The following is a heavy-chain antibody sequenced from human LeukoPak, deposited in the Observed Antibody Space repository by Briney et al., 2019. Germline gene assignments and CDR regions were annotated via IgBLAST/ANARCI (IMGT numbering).Heavy chain of an antibody. Sequence: PSQTLSLTCAVSGGSISSGGYSWSWIRQPPGKGLEWIGYIYHSGSTYYNPSLKSRVTISVDRSKNQFSLKLSSVTAADTAVYYCASFITDYGDYYPSYYFDYWGQGTLVTVSS. D-gene: IGHD4-17*01. J-gene: IGHJ4*02. V-gene: IGHV4-30-2*01. CDR1: GGSISSGGYS. CDR2: IYHSGST. CDR3: ASFITDYGDYYPSYYFDY.